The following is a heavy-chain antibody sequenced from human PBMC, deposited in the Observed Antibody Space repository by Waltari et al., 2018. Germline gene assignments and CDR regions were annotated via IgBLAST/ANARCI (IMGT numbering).Heavy chain of an antibody. CDR3: ARHNGDEMATNYYYMDV. Sequence: EVQLVQSGAEVKKPGESLKISCKGSGYRFTSYWIGWVRQMPGKGLEWMGIIYPGDSDTRYSPSFQGQVTISADKSISTAYLQGSSLKASDTAMYYCARHNGDEMATNYYYMDVWGKGTTVTVSS. CDR1: GYRFTSYW. V-gene: IGHV5-51*01. D-gene: IGHD5-12*01. CDR2: IYPGDSDT. J-gene: IGHJ6*03.